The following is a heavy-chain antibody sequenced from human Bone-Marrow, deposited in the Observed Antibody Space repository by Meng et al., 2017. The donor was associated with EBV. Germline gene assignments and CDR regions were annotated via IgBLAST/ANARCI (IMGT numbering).Heavy chain of an antibody. CDR3: AMLAGRTPFDY. J-gene: IGHJ4*02. CDR2: ISGSGGST. CDR1: GFTFSSYA. D-gene: IGHD2-2*01. V-gene: IGHV3-23*01. Sequence: EVQLLESXXXXVXXGGSRRLSCAASGFTFSSYAMSWVRQAPGKGLEWVSAISGSGGSTYYADSVKGRFTISRDNAKNSLYLQMNSLRAEDTAFYYCAMLAGRTPFDYWGQGTLVTVSS.